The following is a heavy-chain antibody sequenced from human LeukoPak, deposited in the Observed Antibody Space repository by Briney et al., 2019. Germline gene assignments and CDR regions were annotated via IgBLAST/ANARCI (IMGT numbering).Heavy chain of an antibody. J-gene: IGHJ4*02. CDR2: IYYSGST. CDR3: ARTGAVAGKRYFDY. V-gene: IGHV4-59*08. CDR1: GGSISSYY. D-gene: IGHD6-19*01. Sequence: SETLSLTCTVSGGSISSYYWSWIRQPPGKGLEWIGYIYYSGSTNYNPSLKSRVTISVDTSKNQFSLKLSSVTAADTAVYHCARTGAVAGKRYFDYWGQGTLVTVSS.